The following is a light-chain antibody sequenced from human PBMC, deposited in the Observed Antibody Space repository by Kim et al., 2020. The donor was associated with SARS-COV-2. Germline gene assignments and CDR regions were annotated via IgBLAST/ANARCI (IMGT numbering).Light chain of an antibody. V-gene: IGKV1-39*01. J-gene: IGKJ2*01. CDR3: QQSHSLPPT. CDR2: SAS. Sequence: DIQMTQSPSSLSASVGDSVNLTCRACQAIAIYLTWYQQKSGKAPKLLIYSASNLQSGVPSRFSGSGSGTDFTLTISSLQPEDFATYFCQQSHSLPPTFGQGTKLEI. CDR1: QAIAIY.